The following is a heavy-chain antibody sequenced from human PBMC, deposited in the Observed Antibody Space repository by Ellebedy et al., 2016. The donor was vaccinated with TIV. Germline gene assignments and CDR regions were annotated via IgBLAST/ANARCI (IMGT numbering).Heavy chain of an antibody. D-gene: IGHD1-1*01. Sequence: PGGSLRLSCAASGFTFTTYAMGWVRQAPGKGLEWVSAISGSGRTTYYADSVKGRFPISKDNSENTQYLEMDSLKTDDTAVYFCVRSKGGYSRFDYWGQGTLVTVSS. J-gene: IGHJ4*02. CDR3: VRSKGGYSRFDY. V-gene: IGHV3-23*01. CDR2: ISGSGRTT. CDR1: GFTFTTYA.